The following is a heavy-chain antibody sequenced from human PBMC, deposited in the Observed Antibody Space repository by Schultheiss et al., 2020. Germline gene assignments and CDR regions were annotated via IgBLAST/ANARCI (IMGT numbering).Heavy chain of an antibody. CDR1: GGSISSYY. D-gene: IGHD3-22*01. Sequence: SETLSLTCTVSGGSISSYYWSWIRQPPGKGLEWIGYIYYSGSTNYNPSLESRVTMSVDTSKNQFSLNLSSVTAADTAVYYCARVRYYDSSGYSNFDCWGQGTLVTVSS. CDR2: IYYSGST. CDR3: ARVRYYDSSGYSNFDC. J-gene: IGHJ4*02. V-gene: IGHV4-59*01.